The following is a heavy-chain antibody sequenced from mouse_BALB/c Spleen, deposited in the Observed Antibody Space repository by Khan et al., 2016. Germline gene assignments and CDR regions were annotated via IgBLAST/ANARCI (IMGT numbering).Heavy chain of an antibody. J-gene: IGHJ4*01. CDR2: IYPCSGST. D-gene: IGHD1-2*01. V-gene: IGHV1-77*01. CDR3: ARSYYGYVAMDY. CDR1: GYTFTDYY. Sequence: VQLQESGTELPRPGASVKLSCKASGYTFTDYYVNWVKQRTGQGLEWIGEIYPCSGSTNYNEKFKGKATLTADTSSSKAYMQLSSLTSEDSAVYICARSYYGYVAMDYWGHGTSVTVSS.